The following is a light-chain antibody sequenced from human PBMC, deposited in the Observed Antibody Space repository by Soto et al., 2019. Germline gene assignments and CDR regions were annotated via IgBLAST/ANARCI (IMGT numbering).Light chain of an antibody. V-gene: IGKV3D-20*02. Sequence: EFVLTQSPGTLSLSPGERATLSCRASQTVRNNYLAWYQQKPGQAPRLLIYDASSRATGTPDRFSGGGSGTDFTLTINSLQSEDFAVYYCQPYNNWPLTFGGGTKVDIK. J-gene: IGKJ4*01. CDR2: DAS. CDR3: QPYNNWPLT. CDR1: QTVRNNY.